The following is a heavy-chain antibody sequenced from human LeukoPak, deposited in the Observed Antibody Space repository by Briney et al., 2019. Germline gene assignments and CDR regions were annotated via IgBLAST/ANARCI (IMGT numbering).Heavy chain of an antibody. J-gene: IGHJ4*02. CDR3: ARDLRTSVAAY. D-gene: IGHD6-19*01. V-gene: IGHV4-4*02. CDR1: GGSISSSNW. CDR2: VYHSGDT. Sequence: SETLSLTCAVSGGSISSSNWWSWVRQPPGKGLEWIGEVYHSGDTTYNPSLKSRVTISVDKSKNQFSLKLTSVTAADTAVYYCARDLRTSVAAYWGQGTLVTVSA.